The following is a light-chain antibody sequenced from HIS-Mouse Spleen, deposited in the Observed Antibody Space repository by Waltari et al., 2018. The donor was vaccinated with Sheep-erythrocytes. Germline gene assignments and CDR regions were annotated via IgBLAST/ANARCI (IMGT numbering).Light chain of an antibody. V-gene: IGLV2-11*01. CDR1: SSDVAGYNY. CDR3: CSYAGSYNHV. Sequence: QSALTQPASVSGSPGQSITISCTGTSSDVAGYNYVSWYQQHPGKAPKLMIYDVSKRPSGVPDRFSGSKSGNTASLTISGLQAEDEADYYCCSYAGSYNHVFATGTKVTVL. J-gene: IGLJ1*01. CDR2: DVS.